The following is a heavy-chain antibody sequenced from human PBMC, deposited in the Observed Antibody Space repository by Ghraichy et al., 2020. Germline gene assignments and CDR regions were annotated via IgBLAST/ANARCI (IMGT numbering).Heavy chain of an antibody. CDR2: ITSSGRSI. V-gene: IGHV3-48*02. CDR1: GFSFSSYS. D-gene: IGHD4-23*01. J-gene: IGHJ6*02. CDR3: ARGSRVVRFYYYDGMDV. Sequence: GGSLRLSCVGSGFSFSSYSMNWVRQSPGKGLEWVSYITSSGRSIFYADSVKGRFTISRDNAKNSLSLQMNRLRDEDTAVYYCARGSRVVRFYYYDGMDVWGQGTTVPVSS.